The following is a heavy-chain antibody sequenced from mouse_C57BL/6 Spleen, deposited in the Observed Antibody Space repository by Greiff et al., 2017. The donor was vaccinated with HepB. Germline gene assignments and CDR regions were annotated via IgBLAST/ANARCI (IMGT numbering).Heavy chain of an antibody. CDR3: ARGDYYGSSYDYAMDY. J-gene: IGHJ4*01. CDR1: GYTFTSYW. Sequence: VQLQQPGTELVKPGASVKLSCKASGYTFTSYWMHWVKQRPGQGLEWIGNINPSNGGTNYNEKFKSKATLTVDKSSSTAYMQLSSLTSEDSAVYYCARGDYYGSSYDYAMDYWGQGTSVTVSS. D-gene: IGHD1-1*01. CDR2: INPSNGGT. V-gene: IGHV1-53*01.